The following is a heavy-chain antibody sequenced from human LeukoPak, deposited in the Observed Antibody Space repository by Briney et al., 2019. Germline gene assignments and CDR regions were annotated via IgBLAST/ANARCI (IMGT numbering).Heavy chain of an antibody. CDR1: GFSFNSYW. J-gene: IGHJ4*02. Sequence: PGGSLRLPCAASGFSFNSYWMTWVRQAPGRGLEWVANINPAGSDTYYVDPVKGRFTISRDNAKNLVYLQMNSLRAEDTAVYYCARDRGYSTFDYWGQGTLVTVSS. D-gene: IGHD4-23*01. V-gene: IGHV3-7*01. CDR2: INPAGSDT. CDR3: ARDRGYSTFDY.